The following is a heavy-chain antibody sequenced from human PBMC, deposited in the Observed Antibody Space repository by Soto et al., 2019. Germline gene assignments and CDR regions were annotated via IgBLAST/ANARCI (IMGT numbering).Heavy chain of an antibody. J-gene: IGHJ4*02. Sequence: QVQLVQSGAEVKKPGASVKVSCKVSGYTLTELAMHWVRQAPGKGLEWMGGFDPEDGETIYEQKFQGRVNMTEDTSTDPAYMELSSLRSEDTAVYYCATEDTMVRGVTGYWGQGTLVTVSS. D-gene: IGHD3-10*01. CDR3: ATEDTMVRGVTGY. CDR2: FDPEDGET. CDR1: GYTLTELA. V-gene: IGHV1-24*01.